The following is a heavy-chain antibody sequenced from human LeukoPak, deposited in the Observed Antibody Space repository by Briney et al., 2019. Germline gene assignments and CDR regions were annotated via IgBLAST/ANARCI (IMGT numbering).Heavy chain of an antibody. J-gene: IGHJ6*02. Sequence: PGGSLRLSCAASGFTFDDYAMHWVRQAPGKGLEWVSGISWNSGSIGYADSVKGRFTISRDNAKNSLYLQMNSLRAEDTALYYCAKDLSGSYTYYYYYGMDVWGQGTTVTVSS. CDR2: ISWNSGSI. CDR1: GFTFDDYA. V-gene: IGHV3-9*01. CDR3: AKDLSGSYTYYYYYGMDV. D-gene: IGHD1-26*01.